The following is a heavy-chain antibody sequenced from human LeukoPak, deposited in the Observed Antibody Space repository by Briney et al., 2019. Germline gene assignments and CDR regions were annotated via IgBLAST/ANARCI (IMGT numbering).Heavy chain of an antibody. CDR2: IFPSGGEI. V-gene: IGHV3-23*01. CDR1: GFTFSTFA. J-gene: IGHJ4*02. Sequence: GGSLRLSCAASGFTFSTFAMIWVRQPPGKGLEWVSSIFPSGGEIHYADSVRGRFTISRDNSKSTLSLQMNSLRAEDTAIYYCATYRQVLLPFESWGQGTLVTVSS. D-gene: IGHD2-8*02. CDR3: ATYRQVLLPFES.